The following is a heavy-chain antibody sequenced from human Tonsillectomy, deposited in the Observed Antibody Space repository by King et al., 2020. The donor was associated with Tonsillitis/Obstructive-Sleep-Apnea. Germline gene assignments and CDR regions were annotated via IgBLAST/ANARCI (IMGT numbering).Heavy chain of an antibody. D-gene: IGHD2-15*01. CDR1: GGTFSSYA. Sequence: VQLVQSGAEVKKPGSSVKVSCKASGGTFSSYAISWVRQAPGQGLEWMGGIIPIFGTANYAQKFQGRVTITADESTSTAYMELSSLRSEGTAVYYCARGGQGYCSGGSCYSLDYWGQGTLVTVSS. CDR2: IIPIFGTA. J-gene: IGHJ4*02. V-gene: IGHV1-69*12. CDR3: ARGGQGYCSGGSCYSLDY.